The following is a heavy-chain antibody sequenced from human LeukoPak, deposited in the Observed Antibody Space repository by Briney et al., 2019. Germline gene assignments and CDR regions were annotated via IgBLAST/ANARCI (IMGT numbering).Heavy chain of an antibody. D-gene: IGHD3-9*01. V-gene: IGHV1-2*04. CDR1: GYTFTGYY. CDR3: ARGGDAYFDWLSSFDY. J-gene: IGHJ4*02. CDR2: INPNSGGT. Sequence: ASVKVSCKASGYTFTGYYMHWVRQAPGQGLEWMGWINPNSGGTNYAQKFQGWVTMTRDTSISTAHMELSRLRSDDTAVYYCARGGDAYFDWLSSFDYWGQGTLVTVSS.